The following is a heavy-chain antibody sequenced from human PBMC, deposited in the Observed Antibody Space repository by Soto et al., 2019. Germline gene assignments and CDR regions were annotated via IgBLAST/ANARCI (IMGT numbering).Heavy chain of an antibody. V-gene: IGHV3-23*01. CDR1: GFSFSSYA. D-gene: IGHD3-9*01. Sequence: EVQVLESGGDLAQPGGSLRLSCAASGFSFSSYAMSWVRQSPGKGLEGVSSISRSGNSTYSADSVRGRFTISRDNSKNTLYLQMYSLRAEDTAVYYCAKDAKILDWLPTSYYYDFWGRGALVTVSS. CDR3: AKDAKILDWLPTSYYYDF. J-gene: IGHJ4*02. CDR2: ISRSGNST.